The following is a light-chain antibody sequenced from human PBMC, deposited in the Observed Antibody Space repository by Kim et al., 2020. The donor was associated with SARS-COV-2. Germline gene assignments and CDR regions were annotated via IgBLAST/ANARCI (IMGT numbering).Light chain of an antibody. CDR2: LGS. V-gene: IGKV2-28*01. CDR1: QSLLHSNGYNY. J-gene: IGKJ4*01. Sequence: PAPISVRSSQSLLHSNGYNYLDWYLQKPGQSPQLLIYLGSNRASGVPDRFSGSGSGTDFTLKISRVEAEDVGVYYCMQALQTPLTFGGGTKVDIK. CDR3: MQALQTPLT.